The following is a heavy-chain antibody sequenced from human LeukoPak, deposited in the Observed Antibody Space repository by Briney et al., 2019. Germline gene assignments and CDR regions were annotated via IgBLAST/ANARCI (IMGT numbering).Heavy chain of an antibody. CDR3: GTDPPGKY. J-gene: IGHJ4*02. CDR1: GFTFSNNW. CDR2: IKREVDGGTT. V-gene: IGHV3-15*01. Sequence: SGGSLRLSCVVSGFTFSNNWMSWVRQAPGKGLEWVGRIKREVDGGTTDHAAPVKDRFVISRDGSKNTLYLHLNSVKTEDTGVYYCGTDPPGKYWGQGTLVTVSS. D-gene: IGHD3-10*01.